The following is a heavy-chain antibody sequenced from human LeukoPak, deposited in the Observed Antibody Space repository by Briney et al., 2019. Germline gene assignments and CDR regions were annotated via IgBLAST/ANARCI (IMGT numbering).Heavy chain of an antibody. V-gene: IGHV1-2*02. CDR2: INPNSGGT. Sequence: ASVKLSCKASGYTFTGYYMHWVRHAPGQGLEWMGWINPNSGGTNYAQKFQGRVSMTRDTSISTAYMELSRLRSDDTAVYYCATPGPTGHYWFDPWGQGTLVTVSS. D-gene: IGHD1-14*01. CDR1: GYTFTGYY. CDR3: ATPGPTGHYWFDP. J-gene: IGHJ5*02.